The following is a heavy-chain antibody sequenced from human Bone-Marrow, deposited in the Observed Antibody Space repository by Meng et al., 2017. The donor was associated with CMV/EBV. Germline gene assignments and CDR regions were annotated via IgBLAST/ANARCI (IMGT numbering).Heavy chain of an antibody. CDR1: GYTFTSYD. V-gene: IGHV1-8*01. CDR2: MNPNSGNT. D-gene: IGHD2-2*01. Sequence: ASVKVSCKASGYTFTSYDINWVRQATGQGLEWMGWMNPNSGNTGYAQKFQGRVTMTRNTSISTAYMELSSLRSEDTAVYYCARGRRGNHCSSTSCLYYFDYWGQGTLVTVS. J-gene: IGHJ4*02. CDR3: ARGRRGNHCSSTSCLYYFDY.